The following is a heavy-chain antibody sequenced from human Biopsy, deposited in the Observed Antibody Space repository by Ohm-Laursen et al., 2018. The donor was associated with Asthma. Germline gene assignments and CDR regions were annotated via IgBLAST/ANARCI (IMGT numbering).Heavy chain of an antibody. Sequence: SLRLSYAASGFTFSSYGMHWVRQAPGKGLAWVAVMSYDGSNKYYADSVKGRFTISRDNSKNTLYLQMNSLRAEDTAVYYCASQSSGPDFWSGYYYFDYWGQGTLVTVSS. CDR1: GFTFSSYG. CDR3: ASQSSGPDFWSGYYYFDY. V-gene: IGHV3-30*03. J-gene: IGHJ4*02. D-gene: IGHD3-3*01. CDR2: MSYDGSNK.